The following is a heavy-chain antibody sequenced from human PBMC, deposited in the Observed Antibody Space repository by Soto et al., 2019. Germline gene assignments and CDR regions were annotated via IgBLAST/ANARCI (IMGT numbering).Heavy chain of an antibody. D-gene: IGHD1-26*01. CDR2: IIPIFGTA. CDR3: AREVGATLNWFDP. J-gene: IGHJ5*02. V-gene: IGHV1-69*01. CDR1: GGTFTTYA. Sequence: QVQLVQSGAEVKKPGSSVKVSCTASGGTFTTYAITWVRQAPGQGLEWMGGIIPIFGTANYAQKFQGRVTITADESTSTASMHLSSLRSDDTAVYYCAREVGATLNWFDPWGQGTLVTVSS.